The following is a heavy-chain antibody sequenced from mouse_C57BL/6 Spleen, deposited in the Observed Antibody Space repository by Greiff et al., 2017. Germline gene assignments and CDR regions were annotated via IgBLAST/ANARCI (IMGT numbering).Heavy chain of an antibody. V-gene: IGHV1-72*01. CDR1: GYTFTSYW. Sequence: QVQLKQPGAELVKPGASVKLSCKASGYTFTSYWMHWVKQRPGRGLEWIGRIDPNSGGTKYNEKFKSKATLTVDKPSSTAYMQLSSLTSEDSEVYYCATQLYYDYDYYAMDYWGQGTSVTVSS. CDR2: IDPNSGGT. J-gene: IGHJ4*01. D-gene: IGHD2-4*01. CDR3: ATQLYYDYDYYAMDY.